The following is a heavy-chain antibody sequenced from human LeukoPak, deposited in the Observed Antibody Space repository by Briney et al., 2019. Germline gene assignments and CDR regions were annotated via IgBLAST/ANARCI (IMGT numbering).Heavy chain of an antibody. Sequence: PSQTLSLTCTVSGGSISSGGYYWSWIRQPPGKGLEWIGYIYHSGSTYYNPSLKSRVTISVDRSKNQFSLKLSSVTAADTAVYYCARAPLAYAFDIWGQGTMVTVSS. J-gene: IGHJ3*02. CDR2: IYHSGST. CDR1: GGSISSGGYY. V-gene: IGHV4-30-2*01. CDR3: ARAPLAYAFDI.